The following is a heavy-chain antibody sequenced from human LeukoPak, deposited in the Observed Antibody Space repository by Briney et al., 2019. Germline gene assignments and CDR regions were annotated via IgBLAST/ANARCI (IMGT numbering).Heavy chain of an antibody. V-gene: IGHV4-59*01. Sequence: PSETLSLTCTVSGGSISSYYWSWIRQPPGKGLEWFGYIYYSGSTNYNPSLTSRVTISVDTSKNQFSLELTSVTAADTAVYYCARGFYSGRLFHDAFDIWGQGTMVTVSS. CDR3: ARGFYSGRLFHDAFDI. J-gene: IGHJ3*02. CDR2: IYYSGST. CDR1: GGSISSYY. D-gene: IGHD6-13*01.